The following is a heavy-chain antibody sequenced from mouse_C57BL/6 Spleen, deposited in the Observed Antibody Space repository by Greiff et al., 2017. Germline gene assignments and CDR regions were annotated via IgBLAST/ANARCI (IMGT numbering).Heavy chain of an antibody. V-gene: IGHV14-4*01. CDR3: TTNYYGRC. CDR2: IDPENGDT. D-gene: IGHD1-1*01. Sequence: EVQLQQSGAELVRPGASVKLSCTASGFNIKDDYMHWVKQRPEQGLEWIGWIDPENGDTEYASKFQGKATITADTSSNTAYLQLSSLTSEDTAVYYCTTNYYGRCWGQGTTLTVSS. CDR1: GFNIKDDY. J-gene: IGHJ2*01.